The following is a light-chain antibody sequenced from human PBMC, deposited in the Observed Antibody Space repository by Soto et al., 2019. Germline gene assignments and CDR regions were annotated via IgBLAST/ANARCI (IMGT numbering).Light chain of an antibody. V-gene: IGLV1-51*01. Sequence: QSVLTQPPSVSAAPGQKVTISCSGSSSNIGNNYVSWYQQLPGTAPKLLIYADNERPSGLPDRFSGSKSGTSATLGITGLQTGDEADYYCGAWDSSLSAGVFGTGTKVTVL. J-gene: IGLJ1*01. CDR2: ADN. CDR1: SSNIGNNY. CDR3: GAWDSSLSAGV.